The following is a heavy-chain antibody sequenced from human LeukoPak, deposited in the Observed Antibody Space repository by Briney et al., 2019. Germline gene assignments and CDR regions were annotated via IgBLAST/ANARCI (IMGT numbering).Heavy chain of an antibody. V-gene: IGHV4-59*12. D-gene: IGHD3-22*01. CDR2: IYYSGST. J-gene: IGHJ4*02. CDR3: ARFPYYYDSSGYYQGDY. CDR1: GGFISSYY. Sequence: SETLSLTCTVSGGFISSYYWCWIRQPPGKGLGWIGYIYYSGSTNYNPSLKSRVTISVDTSKNQFSLKLSSVTAADTAVYYCARFPYYYDSSGYYQGDYWGQGTLVTVSS.